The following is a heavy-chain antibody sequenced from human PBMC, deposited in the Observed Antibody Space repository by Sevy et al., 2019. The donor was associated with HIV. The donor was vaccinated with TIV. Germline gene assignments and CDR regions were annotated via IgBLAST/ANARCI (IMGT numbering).Heavy chain of an antibody. CDR3: ARAYYKFCGGDCYLDY. Sequence: GGSLRLSCAASGFTFSMYWMSWVRQAPGKGLEWVAKIKQDGSETYYVDSVKGRFTISRDNAKNSLYLQMKSLRADETAVYYCARAYYKFCGGDCYLDYWGQGTLVTVSS. CDR1: GFTFSMYW. J-gene: IGHJ4*02. V-gene: IGHV3-7*01. CDR2: IKQDGSET. D-gene: IGHD2-21*02.